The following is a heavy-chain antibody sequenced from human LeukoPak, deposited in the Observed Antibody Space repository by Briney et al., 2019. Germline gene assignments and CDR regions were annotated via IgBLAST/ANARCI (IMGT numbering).Heavy chain of an antibody. CDR2: SSPNSGGR. D-gene: IGHD4-17*01. CDR1: GYPFTDYY. V-gene: IGHV1-2*02. J-gene: IGHJ4*02. CDR3: ASNVGSGDFPFDY. Sequence: GASVKVSCKASGYPFTDYYLHWVRQAPGQGLEWMGWSSPNSGGRIYAQKFQGRVTMTTDTSISTAYMELSRLRSDDTAVYYCASNVGSGDFPFDYWGQGTLVTVSS.